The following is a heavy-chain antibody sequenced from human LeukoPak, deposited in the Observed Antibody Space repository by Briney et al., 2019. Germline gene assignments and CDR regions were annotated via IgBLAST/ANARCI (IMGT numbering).Heavy chain of an antibody. D-gene: IGHD6-13*01. CDR1: GFTFSSYW. V-gene: IGHV3-7*01. Sequence: GGSLRLSCAASGFTFSSYWMSWVRQAPGKGLEWVANIKQDGSEKYYVDSVKGRFTISRDNAKNSLYLQMNSLRAEDTAVYYCARVMIRTRYSSSWYRDYFDYWGQGTLVTVSS. CDR2: IKQDGSEK. CDR3: ARVMIRTRYSSSWYRDYFDY. J-gene: IGHJ4*02.